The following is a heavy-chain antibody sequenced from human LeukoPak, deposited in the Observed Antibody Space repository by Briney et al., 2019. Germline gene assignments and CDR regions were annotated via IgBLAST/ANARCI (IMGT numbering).Heavy chain of an antibody. Sequence: GGSLRLSCAATGFTFSNYAMSWVRQAPGEGLEWVSSISDSGGKTYYADSVKGRFAISRDNSKNTLYLQMDSLRAEDTTVYYCAKGRLVLDYWGQGTLVTVSS. CDR3: AKGRLVLDY. CDR1: GFTFSNYA. V-gene: IGHV3-23*01. CDR2: ISDSGGKT. D-gene: IGHD6-6*01. J-gene: IGHJ4*02.